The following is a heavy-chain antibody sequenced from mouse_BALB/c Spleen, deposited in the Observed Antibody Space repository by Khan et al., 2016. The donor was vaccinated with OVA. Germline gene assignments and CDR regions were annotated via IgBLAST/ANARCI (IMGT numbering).Heavy chain of an antibody. CDR2: IYWDDDK. Sequence: QVTLKESGPEILQPSQTLSLTCSFSGFSLSTSGMGVNWIRQPSGKGLDWLAHIYWDDDKRYNPSLKSRLTTSKDTSRNPVFLKITSVETADTATYYCALYYGGSCGHWYFDVWGAGTTVTVSS. CDR1: GFSLSTSGMG. V-gene: IGHV8-12*01. CDR3: ALYYGGSCGHWYFDV. J-gene: IGHJ1*01. D-gene: IGHD1-1*01.